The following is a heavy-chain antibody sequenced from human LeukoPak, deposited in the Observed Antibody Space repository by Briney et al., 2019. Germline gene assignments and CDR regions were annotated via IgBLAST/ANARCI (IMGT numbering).Heavy chain of an antibody. D-gene: IGHD3-22*01. CDR1: GFTFGDYA. CDR2: INPDSGGT. V-gene: IGHV1-2*02. Sequence: GGSLRLSYTASGFTFGDYAMSCVRQAPGKGLEWMGWINPDSGGTNYAQKFQGRVTMTRDTSISTAYMELRRLISDDTAVYYCARDYYYDGSGYFGWFDPWGQGTLVTVSS. CDR3: ARDYYYDGSGYFGWFDP. J-gene: IGHJ5*02.